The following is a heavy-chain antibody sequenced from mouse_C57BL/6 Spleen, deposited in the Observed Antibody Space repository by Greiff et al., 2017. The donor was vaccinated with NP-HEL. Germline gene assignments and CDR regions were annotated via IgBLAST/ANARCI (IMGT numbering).Heavy chain of an antibody. J-gene: IGHJ2*01. V-gene: IGHV5-4*01. D-gene: IGHD2-5*01. CDR3: ARDSYYSNFYYFDY. Sequence: EVKLMESGGGLVKPGGSLKLSCAASGFTFSSYAMSWVRQTPEKRLEWVATISDGGSYTYYPDNVKGRFTISRDNAKNNLYLQMSHLKSEDTAMYYCARDSYYSNFYYFDYWGQGTTLTVSS. CDR1: GFTFSSYA. CDR2: ISDGGSYT.